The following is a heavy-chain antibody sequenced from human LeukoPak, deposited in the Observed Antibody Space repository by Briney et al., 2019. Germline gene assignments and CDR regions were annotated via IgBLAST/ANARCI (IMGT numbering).Heavy chain of an antibody. J-gene: IGHJ4*02. Sequence: SDTLSLTCTVSGASISSTSYYWGWIRQPPGKGLEWIGSIYYSGNTYYNASLKSQVSISIDTSKNRFSLKLTSVTAADTAVYYCARQTGSGLFILPGGQGTLVTVSS. CDR3: ARQTGSGLFILP. CDR1: GASISSTSYY. CDR2: IYYSGNT. V-gene: IGHV4-39*01. D-gene: IGHD3/OR15-3a*01.